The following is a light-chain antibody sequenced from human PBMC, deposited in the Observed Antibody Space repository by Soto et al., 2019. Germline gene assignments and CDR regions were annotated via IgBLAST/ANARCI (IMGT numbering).Light chain of an antibody. CDR2: GAS. V-gene: IGKV3-20*01. CDR3: QQYGSSLIT. Sequence: EIVLTQSPATLSLSPGERATLSRRASQSVSSYLAWYQQKPGQAPRLLIYGASRRATGIPDRFSGSGSGTDFTLTISRLEPEDFAVYYCQQYGSSLITFGQGTRLEI. CDR1: QSVSSY. J-gene: IGKJ5*01.